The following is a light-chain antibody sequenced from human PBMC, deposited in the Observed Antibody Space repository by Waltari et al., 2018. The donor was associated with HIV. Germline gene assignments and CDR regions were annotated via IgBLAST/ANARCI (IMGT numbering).Light chain of an antibody. CDR3: QQYNDWLPLT. V-gene: IGKV3-15*01. CDR2: GAY. CDR1: QSVKIN. Sequence: EIVMTQSPATLSVSPGERATLSCRASQSVKINLAWYQQKPGQPPRLLIYGAYTRATGIPARFSGRGSGTEFTLTISSLQSEDFAIYYCQQYNDWLPLTFGGGTKVEIK. J-gene: IGKJ4*01.